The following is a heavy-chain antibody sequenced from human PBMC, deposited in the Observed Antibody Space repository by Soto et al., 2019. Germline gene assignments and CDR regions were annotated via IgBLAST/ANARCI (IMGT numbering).Heavy chain of an antibody. V-gene: IGHV3-23*01. D-gene: IGHD5-18*01. CDR3: AKGIYSYGYNSFDY. CDR1: GFTFSSYA. CDR2: ISGSGDST. J-gene: IGHJ4*02. Sequence: EVQLLESGGGLVQPGGSLRLSCAASGFTFSSYAMSWVRQAPGKGLEWDSAISGSGDSTYDADSVKGRFTISRDNSKDTLYLQMNSLRAEDTDVYYCAKGIYSYGYNSFDYWSQGTLVTVSS.